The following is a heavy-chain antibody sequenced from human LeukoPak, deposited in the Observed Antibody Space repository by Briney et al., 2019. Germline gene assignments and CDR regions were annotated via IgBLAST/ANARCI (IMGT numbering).Heavy chain of an antibody. CDR3: ASLHYDILTGYYND. CDR1: GFTFSSYW. V-gene: IGHV3-74*01. J-gene: IGHJ4*02. Sequence: PGGSLRLSCAASGFTFSSYWMHWVRQAPGKGLVWVSRINTDGSSTSYADSVKGRFTISRDNAKNTLYLQMNSLRAEDTAVYYCASLHYDILTGYYNDWGQGTLVTVSS. D-gene: IGHD3-9*01. CDR2: INTDGSST.